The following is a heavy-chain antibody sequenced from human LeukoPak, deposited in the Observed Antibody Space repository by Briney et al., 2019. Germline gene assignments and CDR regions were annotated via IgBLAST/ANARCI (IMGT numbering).Heavy chain of an antibody. Sequence: GGSLRLSCAASGFTFNRNAISWVRQAPGKGLEGVSTIGGSGDKTFYADSVKGRFTISRDNSENMVHLQMNSLTGEDTALYYCVRRGDASSGWGDHDFWGQGALVTVSS. J-gene: IGHJ4*02. V-gene: IGHV3-23*01. D-gene: IGHD6-19*01. CDR2: IGGSGDKT. CDR3: VRRGDASSGWGDHDF. CDR1: GFTFNRNA.